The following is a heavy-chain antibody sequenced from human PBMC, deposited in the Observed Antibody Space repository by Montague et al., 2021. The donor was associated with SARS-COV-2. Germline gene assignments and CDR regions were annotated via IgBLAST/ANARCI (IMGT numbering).Heavy chain of an antibody. D-gene: IGHD3-22*01. CDR3: ARGRIEASMIVVVLTGASYYMDV. V-gene: IGHV4-34*01. Sequence: SETLSLTCAVYGGSFSGHYWSWIRQPPGKGLEWIGEINNSGSTNYNPSLKNRVTISVDTSKNQFSLKLHSVTAADTAVYYCARGRIEASMIVVVLTGASYYMDVWDKGTTVTVSS. CDR1: GGSFSGHY. J-gene: IGHJ6*03. CDR2: INNSGST.